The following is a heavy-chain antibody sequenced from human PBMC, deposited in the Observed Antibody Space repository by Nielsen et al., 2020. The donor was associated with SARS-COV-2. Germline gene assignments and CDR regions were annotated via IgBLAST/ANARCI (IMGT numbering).Heavy chain of an antibody. J-gene: IGHJ6*02. D-gene: IGHD3-10*01. CDR1: GDSISSDYY. CDR3: ARAADYYESGSELKPKSTYYYYGLDV. CDR2: MYYTGST. V-gene: IGHV4-30-4*01. Sequence: SETLSLTCSVSGDSISSDYYWSWIRQPPGEGLEWIGYMYYTGSTYYNPSLRSRITISVDTSKNQFSLQLSSVTAADTAVYYCARAADYYESGSELKPKSTYYYYGLDVWGQGTTVTVSS.